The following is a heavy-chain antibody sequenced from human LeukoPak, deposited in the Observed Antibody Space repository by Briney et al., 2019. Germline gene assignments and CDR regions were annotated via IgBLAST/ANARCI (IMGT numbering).Heavy chain of an antibody. Sequence: SETLSLTCTVSGGSISSSSYYWGWIRQPPGTGLEWIGSIYYSGSTYYNPSLKSRVTISVDTSKNQFSLKLSSVTAADTAVYYCARDSYYYDSSGYLDYWGQGTLVTVSS. CDR3: ARDSYYYDSSGYLDY. CDR1: GGSISSSSYY. CDR2: IYYSGST. J-gene: IGHJ4*02. D-gene: IGHD3-22*01. V-gene: IGHV4-39*07.